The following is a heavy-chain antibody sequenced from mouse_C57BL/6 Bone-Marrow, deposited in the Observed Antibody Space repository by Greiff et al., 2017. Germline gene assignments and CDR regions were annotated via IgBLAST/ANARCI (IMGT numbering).Heavy chain of an antibody. V-gene: IGHV14-4*01. CDR2: IDPENGDT. CDR1: GFNIKDDY. D-gene: IGHD1-1*01. CDR3: TSHYYGLDY. Sequence: VQLQQSGAELVRPGASVKLSCTASGFNIKDDYMHWVKQRPEQGLEWIGWIDPENGDTEYASKFQGKATITADTSSNTAYLQLSSLTSEDTAVYYCTSHYYGLDYWGQGTTLIVSS. J-gene: IGHJ2*01.